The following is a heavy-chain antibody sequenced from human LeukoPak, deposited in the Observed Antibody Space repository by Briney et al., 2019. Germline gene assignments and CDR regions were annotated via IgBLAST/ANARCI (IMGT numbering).Heavy chain of an antibody. CDR2: IRSSSSYI. Sequence: PGGSLRLSCAASGFTFSSYSMNWVRQAPGKGLEWVSSIRSSSSYIYYADSVKGRFTISRDNAKNSLYLQMNSLRAEDTAVYYCASEGAAGYYGAGSFPFDYWGQGTLVTVSS. D-gene: IGHD3-10*01. CDR1: GFTFSSYS. J-gene: IGHJ4*02. V-gene: IGHV3-21*01. CDR3: ASEGAAGYYGAGSFPFDY.